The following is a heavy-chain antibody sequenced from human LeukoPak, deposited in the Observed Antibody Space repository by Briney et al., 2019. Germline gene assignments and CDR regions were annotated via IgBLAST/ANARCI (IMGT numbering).Heavy chain of an antibody. CDR3: ARDSSPVYYYDSGGYLDY. D-gene: IGHD3-22*01. J-gene: IGHJ4*02. CDR2: ISAYNGNT. Sequence: ASVKVSCKASGYTFTSYGISWVRQAPGQGLEWMGWISAYNGNTNYAQKLQGRVTMTTDTSTSTAYMELRSLRSDDTAVYYCARDSSPVYYYDSGGYLDYWGQGTLVTVSS. CDR1: GYTFTSYG. V-gene: IGHV1-18*01.